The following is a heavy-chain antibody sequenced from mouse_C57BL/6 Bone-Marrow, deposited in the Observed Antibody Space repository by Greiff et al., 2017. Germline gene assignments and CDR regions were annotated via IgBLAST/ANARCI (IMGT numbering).Heavy chain of an antibody. Sequence: QVQLQQPGAELVRPGSSVKLSCKASGYTFTSYWMDWVKQRPGQGLEWIGNIYPSDSETHYNQKFKDKATLTVDKSSSTAYMQLSSLTSEDSAVYYCASDDGYWAMDYWGQGTSVTVSS. V-gene: IGHV1-61*01. CDR3: ASDDGYWAMDY. CDR2: IYPSDSET. D-gene: IGHD2-3*01. CDR1: GYTFTSYW. J-gene: IGHJ4*01.